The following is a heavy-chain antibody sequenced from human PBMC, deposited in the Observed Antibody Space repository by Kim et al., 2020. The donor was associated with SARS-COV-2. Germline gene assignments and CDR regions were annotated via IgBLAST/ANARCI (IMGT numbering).Heavy chain of an antibody. CDR3: MKDYRGD. CDR1: GFTFSSYW. D-gene: IGHD5-12*01. CDR2: IKDDGSEK. V-gene: IGHV3-7*04. Sequence: GGSLRLSCAASGFTFSSYWMSWVRQAPGKGPEWVANIKDDGSEKNYVDSVKGRFTISIDNTKNSLYLQMNSLRAEDAAVYYCMKDYRGDWGQGTLVTVS. J-gene: IGHJ4*02.